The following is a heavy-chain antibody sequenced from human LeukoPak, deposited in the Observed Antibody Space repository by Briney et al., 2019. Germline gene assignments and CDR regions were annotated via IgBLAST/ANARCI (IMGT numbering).Heavy chain of an antibody. CDR2: INLNTGYK. V-gene: IGHV1-2*04. J-gene: IGHJ5*02. D-gene: IGHD6-19*01. CDR1: GYTFTGYY. CDR3: ARSIAVTGRGTSWWFDP. Sequence: ASVRVSCKASGYTFTGYYMHWVRQAPGQGFEWMGWINLNTGYKNYAQNFQGWVTMTRDTSISTAYMELSRLRSDDTAVYYCARSIAVTGRGTSWWFDPWGQGTLVTVSS.